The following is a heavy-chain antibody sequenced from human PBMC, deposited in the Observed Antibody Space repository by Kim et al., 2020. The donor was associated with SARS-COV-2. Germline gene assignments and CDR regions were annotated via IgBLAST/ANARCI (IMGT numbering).Heavy chain of an antibody. CDR2: INHSGST. CDR3: ARGVRYCSSTSCYNGSNYYYYYMDV. J-gene: IGHJ6*03. Sequence: SETLSLTCAVYGGSFSGYYWSWIRQPPGKGLEWIGEINHSGSTNYNPSLKSRVTISVDTSKNQFSLKLSSVTAADTAVYYCARGVRYCSSTSCYNGSNYYYYYMDVWGTGTTVTVSS. D-gene: IGHD2-2*02. CDR1: GGSFSGYY. V-gene: IGHV4-34*01.